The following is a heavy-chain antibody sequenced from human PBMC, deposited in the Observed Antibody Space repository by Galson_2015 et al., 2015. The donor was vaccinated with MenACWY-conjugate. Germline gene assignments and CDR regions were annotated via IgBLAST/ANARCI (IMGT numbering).Heavy chain of an antibody. CDR3: ARDGYCGGDCFSTDRAYYYYMDV. J-gene: IGHJ6*03. Sequence: TLSLTCSVSGASLSSGGYYWSWIRQHPGKGLEWIGHIHYSGRNYCNPSLQSRISKSVDTSKNQFSLTLTSVTAADTAVYYCARDGYCGGDCFSTDRAYYYYMDVWGRGTTVTVYS. V-gene: IGHV4-31*03. CDR2: IHYSGRN. D-gene: IGHD2-21*01. CDR1: GASLSSGGYY.